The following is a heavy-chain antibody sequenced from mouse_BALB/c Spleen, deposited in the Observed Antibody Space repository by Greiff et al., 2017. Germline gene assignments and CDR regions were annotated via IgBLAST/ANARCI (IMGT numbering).Heavy chain of an antibody. CDR3: ASSYYRFAY. J-gene: IGHJ3*01. CDR1: GFTFSSYT. Sequence: EVQLVESGGGLVQPGGSLKLSCAASGFTFSSYTMSWVRQTPEKRLEWVAYISNGGGSTYYPDTVKGRFTISRDNAKNTLYLQMSSLKSEDTAMYYCASSYYRFAYWGQGTLVTVSA. V-gene: IGHV5-12-2*01. D-gene: IGHD2-10*01. CDR2: ISNGGGST.